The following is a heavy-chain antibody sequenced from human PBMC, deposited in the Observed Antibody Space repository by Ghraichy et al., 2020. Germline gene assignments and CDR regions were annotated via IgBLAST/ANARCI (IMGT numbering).Heavy chain of an antibody. D-gene: IGHD3-10*01. V-gene: IGHV3-64D*06. J-gene: IGHJ6*02. CDR1: GFTFSSYA. CDR2: ISSNGGST. Sequence: GGSLRLSCSASGFTFSSYAIHWVRQAPGKGLEHVSFISSNGGSTYYADSVKGRFTISRDNFKNTLYLQMSSPRAEDTAVYYCVKGGSDYYDSGRYSIPDKMDVWGQGTTVTVSS. CDR3: VKGGSDYYDSGRYSIPDKMDV.